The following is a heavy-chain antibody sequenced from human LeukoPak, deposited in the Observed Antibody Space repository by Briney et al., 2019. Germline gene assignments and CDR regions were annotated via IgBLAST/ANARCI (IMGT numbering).Heavy chain of an antibody. CDR3: AGLYGDFYFDY. J-gene: IGHJ4*02. CDR1: GGSISRSSYY. Sequence: SETLSLTCTVSGGSISRSSYYWGWIRQPPGKGLEWIGSIYYSGLTYDNLSLKNRVTISVDTSKNQFSLKLSSVTAADTAVYYCAGLYGDFYFDYWGQGTLVTVSS. CDR2: IYYSGLT. D-gene: IGHD4-17*01. V-gene: IGHV4-39*01.